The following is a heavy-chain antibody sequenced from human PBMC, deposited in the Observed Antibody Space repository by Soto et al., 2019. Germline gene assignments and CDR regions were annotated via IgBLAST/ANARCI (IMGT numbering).Heavy chain of an antibody. J-gene: IGHJ4*02. D-gene: IGHD1-20*01. CDR1: GYTFTSYD. Sequence: QVRLEQSGADVKKPGASVKVSCKASGYTFTSYDINWVRQTTGQGLEWMGWMNPHSGNTGYAQKFQGRLTLTRNTSISTAYLDLRSLRTEDTAIYYCARGINWGQGTLVTVSS. V-gene: IGHV1-8*01. CDR3: ARGIN. CDR2: MNPHSGNT.